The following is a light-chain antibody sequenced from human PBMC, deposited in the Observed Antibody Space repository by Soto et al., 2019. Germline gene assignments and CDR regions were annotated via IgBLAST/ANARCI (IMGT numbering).Light chain of an antibody. CDR2: GAS. CDR1: QAVSSN. Sequence: EIVMTQSPATLYVSPGDTATLSCRASQAVSSNLAWYQQKPGQAPRLLMYGASTRATGIPARFSGSGSGTDFTLTISSLQSEDFAVYYCQQYNNWPPLTFGGGTKVEMK. J-gene: IGKJ4*01. V-gene: IGKV3-15*01. CDR3: QQYNNWPPLT.